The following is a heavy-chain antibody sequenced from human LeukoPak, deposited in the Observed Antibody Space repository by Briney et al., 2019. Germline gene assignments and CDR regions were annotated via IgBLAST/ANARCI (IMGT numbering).Heavy chain of an antibody. CDR3: ARHFGGHYFDV. CDR1: GGSISTYF. J-gene: IGHJ4*02. D-gene: IGHD3-3*01. Sequence: PSETLSLTCTLSGGSISTYFWSWIRQPPGKGLEWIGYIYYSGSTNYSPSLESRVTISVDTTKNQFSLKLSSVSAADTAVYYCARHFGGHYFDVWGQGVRVTVSS. V-gene: IGHV4-59*08. CDR2: IYYSGST.